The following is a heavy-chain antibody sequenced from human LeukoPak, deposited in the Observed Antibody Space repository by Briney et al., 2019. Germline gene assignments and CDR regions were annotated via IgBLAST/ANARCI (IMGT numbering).Heavy chain of an antibody. V-gene: IGHV3-15*01. D-gene: IGHD3-22*01. CDR2: IKSKTDGGTT. CDR1: GFTFSNAW. Sequence: GGSLRLSCAASGFTFSNAWMSWVRQAPGKGLEWVGRIKSKTDGGTTDYAAPVKGRFTISRDDSKNTLYLQMNSLRAEDTAVYYCARENYYYDSSGHYYGGFDIWGQGTMVTVSS. CDR3: ARENYYYDSSGHYYGGFDI. J-gene: IGHJ3*02.